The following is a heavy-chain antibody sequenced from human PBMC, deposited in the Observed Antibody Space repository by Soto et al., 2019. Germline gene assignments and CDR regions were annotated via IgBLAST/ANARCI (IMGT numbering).Heavy chain of an antibody. D-gene: IGHD2-2*01. CDR3: ASTTRSGHIVVVPAAIGGGFDP. Sequence: SETLSLTCTVSGGSISSSSYYWSWIRQLPGKGLEWIGYIYFFGATNYNPSLKSRVTLSVDTSKNQFSLKLSSVTAADTAVYYCASTTRSGHIVVVPAAIGGGFDPWGQGTLVTVS. V-gene: IGHV4-31*03. CDR1: GGSISSSSYY. J-gene: IGHJ5*02. CDR2: IYFFGAT.